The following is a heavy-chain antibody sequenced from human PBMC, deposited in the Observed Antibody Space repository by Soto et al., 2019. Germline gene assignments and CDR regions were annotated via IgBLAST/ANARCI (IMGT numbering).Heavy chain of an antibody. V-gene: IGHV5-51*01. Sequence: GESLKISCKGSGYSFTSYWIGWVRQMPGKGLEWMGIIYPGDSDTRYSPSFQGQVTISANKSISTAYLQWSSLKASDTAMYYCASTSIAAAGKDYNWFDPWGQGTLVTVSS. CDR1: GYSFTSYW. CDR3: ASTSIAAAGKDYNWFDP. D-gene: IGHD6-13*01. CDR2: IYPGDSDT. J-gene: IGHJ5*02.